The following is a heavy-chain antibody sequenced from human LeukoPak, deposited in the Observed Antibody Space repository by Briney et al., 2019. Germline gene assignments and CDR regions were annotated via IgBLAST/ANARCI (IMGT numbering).Heavy chain of an antibody. CDR2: ISYDGSNK. Sequence: GGSLRLSCAASGFTFSSYAMHWVRQAPGKGLEWVAVISYDGSNKYYADSVKGRFTISRDNSKNTLYLQMNSLRAEDTAVYYCAKSYSSSWSPNDYWGQGTLVTVSS. CDR3: AKSYSSSWSPNDY. J-gene: IGHJ4*02. D-gene: IGHD6-13*01. CDR1: GFTFSSYA. V-gene: IGHV3-30-3*01.